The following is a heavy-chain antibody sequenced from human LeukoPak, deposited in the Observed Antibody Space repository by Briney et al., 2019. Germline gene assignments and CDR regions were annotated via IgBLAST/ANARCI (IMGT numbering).Heavy chain of an antibody. D-gene: IGHD2-2*02. V-gene: IGHV1-18*01. CDR2: ISAYNGNT. J-gene: IGHJ3*02. CDR3: ARVPPPIVVVPAAIPGVGAFDI. CDR1: GYTFTSYG. Sequence: ASVTVSCKASGYTFTSYGISWVRQAPGQGLEWMGWISAYNGNTNYAQKLQGRVTMTTDTSTSTAYMELRSLRSDDTAVYYCARVPPPIVVVPAAIPGVGAFDIWGQGTMVTVSS.